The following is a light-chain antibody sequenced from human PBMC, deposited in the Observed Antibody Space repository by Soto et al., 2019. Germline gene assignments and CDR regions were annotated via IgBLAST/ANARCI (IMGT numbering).Light chain of an antibody. CDR2: KAS. V-gene: IGKV1-5*03. J-gene: IGKJ2*01. CDR3: QQYNSYSYT. CDR1: QSISSW. Sequence: DIQMTQSPSTLSASVGDRVTITCRASQSISSWLAWYQHKPGKAPKLLIYKASSLESGVPSRFSGSGSGTEFTLIISSLQPEDFATYYCQQYNSYSYTFGQGTKVEIK.